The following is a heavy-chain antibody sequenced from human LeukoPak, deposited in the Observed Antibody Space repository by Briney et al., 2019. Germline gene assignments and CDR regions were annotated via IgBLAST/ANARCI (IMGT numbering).Heavy chain of an antibody. CDR3: ARETTWYYGMDV. D-gene: IGHD4-17*01. V-gene: IGHV4-30-4*01. CDR1: GGSISSGDYY. J-gene: IGHJ6*02. Sequence: PSETLSLTCTVSGGSISSGDYYWSWIRQPPGKGLEWIGYIYYSGSTYYNPSLKSRVTISVDTSKNQFSLKLSSVTAADTAVYYCARETTWYYGMDVWGQGTTVTVSS. CDR2: IYYSGST.